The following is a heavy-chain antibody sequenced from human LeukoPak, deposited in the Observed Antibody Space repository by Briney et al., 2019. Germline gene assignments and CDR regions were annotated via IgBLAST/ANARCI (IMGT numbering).Heavy chain of an antibody. D-gene: IGHD3-16*02. CDR3: ARVSITFGGVIAPFDY. CDR2: MNPNSGNT. Sequence: ASVKVSCNASGYTFTSYDINWVRQATGQGLEWMGWMNPNSGNTGYAQKFQGRVTMTRDTSISTAYMELRRLRSDDTAVYYCARVSITFGGVIAPFDYWGQGTLVTVSS. V-gene: IGHV1-8*02. J-gene: IGHJ4*02. CDR1: GYTFTSYD.